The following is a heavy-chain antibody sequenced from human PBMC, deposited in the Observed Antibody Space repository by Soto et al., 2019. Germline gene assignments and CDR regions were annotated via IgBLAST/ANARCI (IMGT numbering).Heavy chain of an antibody. CDR2: IIPIFGTP. V-gene: IGHV1-69*12. CDR1: GGTFSSYA. Sequence: QVQLVQSGAEVKKPGSSVKVSCKASGGTFSSYAINWVRQAPGQGLEWMGGIIPIFGTPNYAQKFQGIVTITADGSTSTAYMELSSLISEDTGVYYCARDPPSYYYDTSGYNWGQGTLVTVSS. D-gene: IGHD3-22*01. CDR3: ARDPPSYYYDTSGYN. J-gene: IGHJ4*02.